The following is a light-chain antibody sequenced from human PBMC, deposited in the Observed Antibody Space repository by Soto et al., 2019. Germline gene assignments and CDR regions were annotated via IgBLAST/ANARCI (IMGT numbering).Light chain of an antibody. Sequence: EIVLTQSPGTLSLSPGERATLSCRASQSVSSSYLAWYQQKPGQAPRLLIYGASSRATGIPDRFSSSGSGTDFTLTISRLEPEDFAVYYCQQYRRSPPITFGQGTRLAIK. J-gene: IGKJ5*01. CDR3: QQYRRSPPIT. CDR1: QSVSSSY. CDR2: GAS. V-gene: IGKV3-20*01.